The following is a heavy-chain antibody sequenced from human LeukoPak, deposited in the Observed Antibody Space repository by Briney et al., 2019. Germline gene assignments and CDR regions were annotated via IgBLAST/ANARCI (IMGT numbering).Heavy chain of an antibody. CDR2: IYYSGST. D-gene: IGHD3-10*01. J-gene: IGHJ4*02. CDR3: SRITMVRGVIR. Sequence: SETLSLTCTVSGGSISSSSYYWGWIRQPPGKGLEWIGSIYYSGSTYYNPSLKSRVTISVDTSKNQFSLKLSSVTAADTAVYYCSRITMVRGVIRWGQGTLVTVSS. CDR1: GGSISSSSYY. V-gene: IGHV4-39*01.